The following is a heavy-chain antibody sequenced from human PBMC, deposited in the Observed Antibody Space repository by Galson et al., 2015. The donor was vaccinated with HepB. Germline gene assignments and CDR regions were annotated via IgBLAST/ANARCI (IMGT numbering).Heavy chain of an antibody. V-gene: IGHV1-69*04. Sequence: SVKVSCKASGGTFSSYTISWVRQAPGQGLEWMGRIIPILGIANYAQKFQGRVTITADKSTGTAYMELSSLRSEDTAVYYCAREPGGIRGGSYSLGYFDLWGRGTLVTVSS. CDR2: IIPILGIA. CDR1: GGTFSSYT. CDR3: AREPGGIRGGSYSLGYFDL. J-gene: IGHJ2*01. D-gene: IGHD1-26*01.